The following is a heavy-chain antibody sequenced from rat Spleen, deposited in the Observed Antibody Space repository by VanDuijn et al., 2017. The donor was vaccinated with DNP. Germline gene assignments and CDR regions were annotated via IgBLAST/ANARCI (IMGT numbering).Heavy chain of an antibody. D-gene: IGHD1-7*01. CDR2: ITSSGGST. J-gene: IGHJ2*01. CDR1: GFTFNNYW. V-gene: IGHV5-31*01. Sequence: EVQLVESGGDLVQPGRSLKLSCVASGFTFNNYWMTWIRQVPGKGLEWVASITSSGGSTYYPDSVKGRFTISRDNAKSTLYLQMDSLRSEDTATYFCARHGRVTTGMGFDYWGQGVMVTVSS. CDR3: ARHGRVTTGMGFDY.